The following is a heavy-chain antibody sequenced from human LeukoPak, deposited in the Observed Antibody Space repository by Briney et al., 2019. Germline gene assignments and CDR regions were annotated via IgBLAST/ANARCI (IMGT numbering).Heavy chain of an antibody. CDR3: ARGTYGGNSGDTFDI. CDR2: INTNTGNP. CDR1: RYTFTTYA. Sequence: ASVKVSCKASRYTFTTYAMNWVRQAPGQGLEWMGWINTNTGNPTYAQGFTGRFVFSLDTSVSTAYLQISSLKAEDTAVYYCARGTYGGNSGDTFDIWGQGTMVTVSS. J-gene: IGHJ3*02. D-gene: IGHD4-23*01. V-gene: IGHV7-4-1*02.